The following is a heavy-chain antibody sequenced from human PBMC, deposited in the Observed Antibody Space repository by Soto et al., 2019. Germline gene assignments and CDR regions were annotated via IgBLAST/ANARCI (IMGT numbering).Heavy chain of an antibody. CDR1: GFTFSSYA. Sequence: EAQLLESGGGLVQPGGSLRLSFVASGFTFSSYAMSWVRKAPGKGLEWVSAISANGGTTYYVDSVKGRFTIARDNSKNALYLQMNSLRAEDTAIYYCAKRYSGYDKAIDYWGQGTLVTVSS. V-gene: IGHV3-23*01. J-gene: IGHJ4*02. CDR2: ISANGGTT. D-gene: IGHD5-12*01. CDR3: AKRYSGYDKAIDY.